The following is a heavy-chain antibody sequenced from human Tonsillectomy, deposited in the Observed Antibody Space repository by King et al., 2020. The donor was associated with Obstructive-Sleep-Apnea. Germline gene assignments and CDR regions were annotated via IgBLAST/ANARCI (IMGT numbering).Heavy chain of an antibody. CDR2: ISAYNGNT. D-gene: IGHD6-13*01. Sequence: QLVQSGAEVKKPGASVKVSCKASGYTFTSYGISWVRQAPGQGLEWMGWISAYNGNTNYAQKLQGRVTMTTDTSTSTAYMELRSLRSDDTAVYYCARGQQQLNWFYRVCYYGMDVWGQGTTVTVSS. J-gene: IGHJ6*02. V-gene: IGHV1-18*04. CDR3: ARGQQQLNWFYRVCYYGMDV. CDR1: GYTFTSYG.